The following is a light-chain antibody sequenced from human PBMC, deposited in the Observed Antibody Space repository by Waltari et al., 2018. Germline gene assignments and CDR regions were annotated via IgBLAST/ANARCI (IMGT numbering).Light chain of an antibody. V-gene: IGLV2-14*01. CDR3: SSYTSSTTVV. J-gene: IGLJ2*01. Sequence: QSALTQPASVSGSPGQSITISCTGSSSDVGGYNYVSWFQQHPGKAPKLMIYEVRNRPSGVSDRFSGSKSGNTASLTISGLQPEDEADYYCSSYTSSTTVVFGGGTKLTVL. CDR2: EVR. CDR1: SSDVGGYNY.